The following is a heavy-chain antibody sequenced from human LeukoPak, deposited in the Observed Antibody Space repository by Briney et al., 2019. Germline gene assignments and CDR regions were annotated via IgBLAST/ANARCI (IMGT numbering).Heavy chain of an antibody. CDR1: GFTVSSNY. CDR2: IYSGGSI. J-gene: IGHJ4*02. D-gene: IGHD5-12*01. V-gene: IGHV3-66*01. Sequence: GGSLRLSCAASGFTVSSNYMNWVRQAPGKGLEWVSIIYSGGSIYYADSVKGRFIISRDNSNNTLYLQMNSLRAEDTAVYYCARDPKPGGYSGYTLNAYWGQGTLVTVSS. CDR3: ARDPKPGGYSGYTLNAY.